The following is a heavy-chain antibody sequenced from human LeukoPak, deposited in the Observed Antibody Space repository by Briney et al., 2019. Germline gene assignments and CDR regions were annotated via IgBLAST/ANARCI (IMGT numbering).Heavy chain of an antibody. CDR2: INHSGST. Sequence: SETLSLTCAVYGGSFSGYYWSWIRQPPGKGLEWIREINHSGSTNYNPSLKSRVTISVDTSKNQFSPKLSSVTAADTAVYYCASFIAAAGSYYFDYWGQGTLVTVSS. J-gene: IGHJ4*02. CDR3: ASFIAAAGSYYFDY. V-gene: IGHV4-34*01. CDR1: GGSFSGYY. D-gene: IGHD6-13*01.